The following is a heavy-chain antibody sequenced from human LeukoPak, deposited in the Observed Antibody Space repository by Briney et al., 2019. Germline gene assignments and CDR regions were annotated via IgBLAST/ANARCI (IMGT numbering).Heavy chain of an antibody. J-gene: IGHJ4*02. CDR3: ATDQRYAFDY. D-gene: IGHD3-9*01. Sequence: PGGSLRLSCAASGFTFSSYEMNWVRQAPGKGLEWISNIRTTAEGAKYAYYADSVKGRVTISRDDGKNTLYLHMNSLRDDDTAVYYCATDQRYAFDYWGQGILVTVSS. CDR2: IRTTAEGAKYA. CDR1: GFTFSSYE. V-gene: IGHV3-48*03.